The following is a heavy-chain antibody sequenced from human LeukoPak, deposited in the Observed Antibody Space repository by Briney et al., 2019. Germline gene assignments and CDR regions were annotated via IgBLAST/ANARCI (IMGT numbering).Heavy chain of an antibody. CDR2: ITRTGSNT. D-gene: IGHD3-16*01. V-gene: IGHV3-23*01. Sequence: GGSLRLSCAATRFTISSSATTWVRQAPGKGLDWVSTITRTGSNTFYADSVKGRFTISRDNSNNTLYLQMNSLKVEDTAIYFCAKDLGGRLGTWGQGTLVTVSS. J-gene: IGHJ5*02. CDR3: AKDLGGRLGT. CDR1: RFTISSSA.